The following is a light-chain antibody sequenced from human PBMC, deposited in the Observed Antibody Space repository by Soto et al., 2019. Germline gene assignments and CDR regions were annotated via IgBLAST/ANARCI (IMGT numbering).Light chain of an antibody. Sequence: EIVLTQSPGTLSLSPGERATLSCRASPSVSSSYLAWYQQKPGQAPRLIIYGASDRATGIPDRFSGSGSGTDFTLTISRLEPEDFAVYYCQQYGSSPYTFGQGTKLEIK. CDR2: GAS. V-gene: IGKV3-20*01. J-gene: IGKJ2*01. CDR3: QQYGSSPYT. CDR1: PSVSSSY.